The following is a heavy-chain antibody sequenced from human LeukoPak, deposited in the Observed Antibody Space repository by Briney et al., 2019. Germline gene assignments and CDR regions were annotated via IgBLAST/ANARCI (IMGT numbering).Heavy chain of an antibody. Sequence: EASVKVSCKASGYTFTGYYMHWVRQAPRQGLEWMGCINPNSGGTNYAQKFQGRVTMTRDTSIRTAYMELSRLRSDDPAVYYCARALIVVVPAAISVWFDPWGQGTLVTVSS. V-gene: IGHV1-2*02. D-gene: IGHD2-2*01. J-gene: IGHJ5*02. CDR3: ARALIVVVPAAISVWFDP. CDR2: INPNSGGT. CDR1: GYTFTGYY.